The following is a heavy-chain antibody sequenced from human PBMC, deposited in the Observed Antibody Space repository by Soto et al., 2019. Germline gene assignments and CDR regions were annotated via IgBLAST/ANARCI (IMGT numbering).Heavy chain of an antibody. CDR2: TYYRSKWYN. CDR3: SRVRKTTQNWNFYFGY. CDR1: GGSVSSNSAA. J-gene: IGHJ4*02. D-gene: IGHD1-7*01. Sequence: PSPTLSRTGAISGGSVSSNSAASNWFRQSPSRGLEWLGRTYYRSKWYNDYAVSVKSRITINPDTSKNQFSLQLNSVTPEDTAVYFCSRVRKTTQNWNFYFGYWGQGTLVTVSS. V-gene: IGHV6-1*01.